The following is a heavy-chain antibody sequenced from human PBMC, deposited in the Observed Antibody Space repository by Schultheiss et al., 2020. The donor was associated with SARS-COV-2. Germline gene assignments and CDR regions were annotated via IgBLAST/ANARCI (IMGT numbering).Heavy chain of an antibody. D-gene: IGHD5-12*01. Sequence: SETLSLTCTVSGGSISSYYWSWIRQPPGKGLEWIGSIYYSGSTYYNPSLKSRVTISVDTSKNQFSLKLSSVTAADTAVYYCARVGDRYSGYANDAFDIWGQGTMVTVSS. CDR1: GGSISSYY. CDR3: ARVGDRYSGYANDAFDI. V-gene: IGHV4-59*01. CDR2: IYYSGST. J-gene: IGHJ3*02.